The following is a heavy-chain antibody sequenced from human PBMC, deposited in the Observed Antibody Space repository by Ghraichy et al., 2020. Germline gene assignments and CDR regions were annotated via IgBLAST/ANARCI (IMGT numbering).Heavy chain of an antibody. CDR3: ARGGPEDYDFWSGYYTGPGLYGMDV. Sequence: SETLSLTCTVSGGSISSYYWSWIRQPPGKGLEWIGYIYYSGSTNYNPSLKSRVTISVDTSKNQFSLKLSSVTAADTAVYYCARGGPEDYDFWSGYYTGPGLYGMDVWGQGTTVTVSS. D-gene: IGHD3-3*01. CDR1: GGSISSYY. V-gene: IGHV4-59*01. CDR2: IYYSGST. J-gene: IGHJ6*02.